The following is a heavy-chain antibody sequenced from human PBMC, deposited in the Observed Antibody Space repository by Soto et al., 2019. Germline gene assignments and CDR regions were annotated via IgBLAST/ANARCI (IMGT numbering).Heavy chain of an antibody. V-gene: IGHV3-33*01. CDR1: GFTFSSYG. J-gene: IGHJ6*02. Sequence: QVQLVESGGGVVQPGRSLRLSCAASGFTFSSYGMHWVRQAPGKGLEWVAVIWYDGCNKYYADSVKGRFTISRDNSKNTLYLQMNSLRAEDTAVYYCARDQYYDFWSGQTYYYYGMDVWGQGTTVTVSS. CDR2: IWYDGCNK. CDR3: ARDQYYDFWSGQTYYYYGMDV. D-gene: IGHD3-3*01.